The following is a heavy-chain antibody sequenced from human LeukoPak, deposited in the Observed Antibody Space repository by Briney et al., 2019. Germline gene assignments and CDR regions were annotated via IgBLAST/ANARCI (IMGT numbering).Heavy chain of an antibody. Sequence: GGSLRLSCAASGFTFNTYGMSWVRQAPGKGLEWVSGISGSGGATYYADSVKGRFTFSRDDPKNTLYLQMNSLEEEDTAVYYCAKDQAGAWGQGTLVTVSS. V-gene: IGHV3-23*01. CDR2: ISGSGGAT. CDR3: AKDQAGA. D-gene: IGHD1-26*01. J-gene: IGHJ5*02. CDR1: GFTFNTYG.